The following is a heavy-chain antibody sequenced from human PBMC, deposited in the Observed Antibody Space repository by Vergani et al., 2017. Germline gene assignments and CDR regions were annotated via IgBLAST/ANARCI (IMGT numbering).Heavy chain of an antibody. D-gene: IGHD3-22*01. CDR2: INAGNGNT. Sequence: QVQLVQSGAEVKKPGASVKVSCKVSGYTFTSYAMNWVRQAPGQRLEWMGWINAGNGNTKYSQKFQGRVTITRDTSASTAYMELSSLRSEDTAVYYCARGVTIVVVDWGVPDYWGQGTLVTVSS. CDR3: ARGVTIVVVDWGVPDY. CDR1: GYTFTSYA. J-gene: IGHJ4*02. V-gene: IGHV1-3*01.